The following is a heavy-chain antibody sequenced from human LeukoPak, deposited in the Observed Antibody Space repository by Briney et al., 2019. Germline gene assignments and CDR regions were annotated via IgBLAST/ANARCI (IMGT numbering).Heavy chain of an antibody. CDR1: GFTFGDYA. D-gene: IGHD3-22*01. CDR2: IRSKAYGGTT. J-gene: IGHJ4*02. V-gene: IGHV3-49*03. Sequence: GGSLRLSCTASGFTFGDYAMSWFRQAPGKGLEWVGFIRSKAYGGTTEYAASVKGRFTISRDDSKSIAYLQMNSLKTADAAVYYCTRDLSHYYDSSGYLYWGQGTLVTVSS. CDR3: TRDLSHYYDSSGYLY.